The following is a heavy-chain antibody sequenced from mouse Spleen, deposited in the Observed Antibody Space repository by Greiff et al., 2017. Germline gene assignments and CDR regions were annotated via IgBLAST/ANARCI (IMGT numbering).Heavy chain of an antibody. CDR3: ANYYDGCYDWYFDV. V-gene: IGHV1-22*01. Sequence: EVQLQQSGPELVKPGASVKMSCKASGYTFTDYNMHWVKQSHGKSLEWIGYINPNNGGTSYNQKFKGKATLTVNKSSSTAYMELRSLTSEDSAVYYCANYYDGCYDWYFDVWGAGTTVTVSS. J-gene: IGHJ1*01. CDR2: INPNNGGT. CDR1: GYTFTDYN. D-gene: IGHD1-1*01.